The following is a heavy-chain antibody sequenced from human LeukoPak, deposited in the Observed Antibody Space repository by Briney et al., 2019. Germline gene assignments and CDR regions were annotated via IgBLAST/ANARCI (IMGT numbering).Heavy chain of an antibody. Sequence: PSATLSLTCTVSGGSISSYYWSWIRQTPGKGLEWIGYIYYSGSTNYNPSLKSRVTISVDTSKNQFSLKLSSVTAADTAVYYCARVQVVPAAISPSGYYYYGMDVWGKGTTVTVSS. CDR1: GGSISSYY. CDR2: IYYSGST. V-gene: IGHV4-59*01. CDR3: ARVQVVPAAISPSGYYYYGMDV. D-gene: IGHD2-2*01. J-gene: IGHJ6*04.